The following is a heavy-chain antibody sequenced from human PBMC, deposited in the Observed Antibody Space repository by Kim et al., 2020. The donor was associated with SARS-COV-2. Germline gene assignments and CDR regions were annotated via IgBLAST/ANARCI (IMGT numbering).Heavy chain of an antibody. Sequence: SETPSLTCTVSGGSISSGDYYWSWIRQPPGKGLEWIGYIYYSGSTYYNPSLKSRVTISVDTSKNQFSLKLSSVTAADTAVYYCARDFAVEGYFDLWGRGTLVTVSS. CDR3: ARDFAVEGYFDL. V-gene: IGHV4-30-4*01. CDR1: GGSISSGDYY. CDR2: IYYSGST. J-gene: IGHJ2*01.